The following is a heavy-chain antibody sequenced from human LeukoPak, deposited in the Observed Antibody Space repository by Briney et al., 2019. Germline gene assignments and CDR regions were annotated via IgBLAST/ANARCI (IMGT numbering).Heavy chain of an antibody. Sequence: SETLSLTCTVSSGSISNSNFYWGWIRQPPGKGLEWIGSIFYSGSTDYNPSLKSRVTISVDTSKNQFSLKLSSVTAADTAVYYCARTLTIYYYYYMDVWGKGTTVTVSS. CDR1: SGSISNSNFY. J-gene: IGHJ6*03. D-gene: IGHD4/OR15-4a*01. CDR3: ARTLTIYYYYYMDV. CDR2: IFYSGST. V-gene: IGHV4-39*07.